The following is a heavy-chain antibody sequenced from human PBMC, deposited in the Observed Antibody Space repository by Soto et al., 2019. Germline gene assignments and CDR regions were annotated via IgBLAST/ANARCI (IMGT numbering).Heavy chain of an antibody. CDR3: AKDPDYGSGDYYYYYYGMDV. CDR1: GFTFSSYG. D-gene: IGHD3-10*01. Sequence: QVQLVESGGGVVQPGRSLRLSCAASGFTFSSYGMHWVRQAPGKGLEWVAVISYDGSNKYYADSVKGRFTISRDNSNNTLYLQMNSLRAQDTAVYYCAKDPDYGSGDYYYYYYGMDVWGQGTTVTVSS. V-gene: IGHV3-30*18. J-gene: IGHJ6*02. CDR2: ISYDGSNK.